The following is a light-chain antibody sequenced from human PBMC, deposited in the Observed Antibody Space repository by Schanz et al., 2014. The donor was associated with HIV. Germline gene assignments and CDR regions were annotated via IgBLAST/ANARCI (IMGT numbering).Light chain of an antibody. J-gene: IGLJ2*01. V-gene: IGLV2-14*03. Sequence: QSVLTQPASVSGSPGQSITISCTGTSSDVGADNSVSWYQQHPGRAPRLLVYDVTYRPSGVSNRFSGSKSGNTASLTISGLQAEDEADYYCCSYTSSDTLVFGGGTKLTVL. CDR3: CSYTSSDTLV. CDR1: SSDVGADNS. CDR2: DVT.